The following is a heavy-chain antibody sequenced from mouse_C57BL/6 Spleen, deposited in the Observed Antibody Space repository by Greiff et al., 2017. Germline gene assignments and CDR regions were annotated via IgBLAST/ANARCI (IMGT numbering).Heavy chain of an antibody. J-gene: IGHJ1*03. V-gene: IGHV1-55*01. CDR1: GYTFTSYW. Sequence: QVQLQQPGAELVKPGASVKMSCKASGYTFTSYWITWVKQRPGQGLEWIGDIYPGSGSTNYNEKFKSKATLTVDTSSSTAYMQLSSLTSEDSAVYYCARWGGATGYFDVWGTGTTVTVSS. CDR2: IYPGSGST. D-gene: IGHD1-1*01. CDR3: ARWGGATGYFDV.